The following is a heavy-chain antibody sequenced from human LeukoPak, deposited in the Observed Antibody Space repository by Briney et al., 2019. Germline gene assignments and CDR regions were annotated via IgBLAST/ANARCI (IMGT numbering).Heavy chain of an antibody. CDR2: ISAYDGNT. D-gene: IGHD6-19*01. CDR3: ARQEGSGWYPYYYYYMDV. CDR1: GYTFTSYG. Sequence: GASVKVSCKASGYTFTSYGISWVRQAPGQGLEWMGWISAYDGNTNYAQKLQGRVTMTTDTSTSTAYMELRSLRSDDTAVYYCARQEGSGWYPYYYYYMDVWGKGTTVTVSS. V-gene: IGHV1-18*01. J-gene: IGHJ6*03.